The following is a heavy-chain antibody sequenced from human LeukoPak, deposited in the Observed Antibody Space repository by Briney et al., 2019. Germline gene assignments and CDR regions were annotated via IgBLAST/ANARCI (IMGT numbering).Heavy chain of an antibody. D-gene: IGHD6-19*01. CDR3: AREYRWLSQTSPGDS. J-gene: IGHJ4*02. CDR2: IYYNEAT. CDR1: GGSIKSSDYY. Sequence: SETLSLTCSVSGGSIKSSDYYWGWIRQPPGKGLEWVGTIYYNEATQYNPSLKSRVTISVDTSKNQFSLRLSSVTAADTAVYYCAREYRWLSQTSPGDSWGQGILVTVSS. V-gene: IGHV4-39*07.